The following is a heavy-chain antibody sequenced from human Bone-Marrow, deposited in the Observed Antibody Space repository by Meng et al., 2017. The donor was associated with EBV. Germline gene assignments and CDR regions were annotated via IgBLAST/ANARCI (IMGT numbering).Heavy chain of an antibody. V-gene: IGHV1-3*01. CDR1: GYTFTSYA. D-gene: IGHD2-2*01. CDR2: INAGNGNT. Sequence: QVQLVQSGAEVKKPGASVKVSCKASGYTFTSYAMHWVRQAPGQRLGWMRWINAGNGNTKYSQKFQGRVTITRGTSASTAYMELSSLRSEDTAVYYCAREGVPAAQNNWFDTWGQGTLVTVDS. CDR3: AREGVPAAQNNWFDT. J-gene: IGHJ5*02.